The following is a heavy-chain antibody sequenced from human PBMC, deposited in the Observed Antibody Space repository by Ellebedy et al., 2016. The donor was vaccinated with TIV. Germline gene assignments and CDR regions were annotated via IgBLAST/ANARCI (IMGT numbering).Heavy chain of an antibody. Sequence: SETLSLTXTVSGGSISSYYWSWIRQPPGKGLEWIGYIYYSGSTNYNPSLKSRVTISVDTSKNQFSLKLSSVTAADTAMYYCARVYSGYENFDYWGQGTLVTVSS. CDR3: ARVYSGYENFDY. CDR1: GGSISSYY. CDR2: IYYSGST. D-gene: IGHD5-12*01. J-gene: IGHJ4*02. V-gene: IGHV4-59*01.